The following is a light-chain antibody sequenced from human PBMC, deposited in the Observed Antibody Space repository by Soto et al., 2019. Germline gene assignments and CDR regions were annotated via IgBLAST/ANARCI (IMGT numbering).Light chain of an antibody. CDR2: TAS. CDR1: QTIANY. CDR3: QQTYITPQT. V-gene: IGKV1-39*01. Sequence: DIQMTQSPSSLSASVGDRVTITCRASQTIANYLNWYQQKPGKAPKLLIYTASSLQSGVPSRFSGSGSGTEFTLTIRTLQPEDFATYYCQQTYITPQTFGQGTKVEIK. J-gene: IGKJ1*01.